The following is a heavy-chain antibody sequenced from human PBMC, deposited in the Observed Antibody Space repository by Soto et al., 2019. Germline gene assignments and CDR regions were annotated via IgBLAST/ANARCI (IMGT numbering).Heavy chain of an antibody. J-gene: IGHJ5*02. D-gene: IGHD6-6*01. Sequence: SETLSLTCTVSGGSISSYYWSWIRQPPGKGLEWIGYIYYSGSTNYNPSLKSRVTISVDTSKNQFSLKLSSVTAADTAAYYCARDLVEENYSSSSVWFDPWGQGTLVTVSS. V-gene: IGHV4-59*01. CDR1: GGSISSYY. CDR3: ARDLVEENYSSSSVWFDP. CDR2: IYYSGST.